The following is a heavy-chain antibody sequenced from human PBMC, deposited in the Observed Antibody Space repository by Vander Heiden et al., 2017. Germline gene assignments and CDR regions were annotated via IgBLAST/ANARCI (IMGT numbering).Heavy chain of an antibody. V-gene: IGHV4-39*01. J-gene: IGHJ5*02. D-gene: IGHD4-4*01. Sequence: QLQLQESGPGLVHPSETLSLTCTVSGGSISSSSYYWGWIRQPPGEGVEWIGSIYYSESTYYNAFLKSRVTISVDTSKNQFSLKLSSVTAADTAVYYCARQRGYRLNWFDPWGQGTLVTVSS. CDR3: ARQRGYRLNWFDP. CDR2: IYYSEST. CDR1: GGSISSSSYY.